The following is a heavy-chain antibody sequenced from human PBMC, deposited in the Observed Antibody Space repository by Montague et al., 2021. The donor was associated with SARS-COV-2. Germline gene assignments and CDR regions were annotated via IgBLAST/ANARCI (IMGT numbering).Heavy chain of an antibody. Sequence: SLRLSCAASGFTLSSYSMNWVRQAPGKGLEWVSSISSSSSYIYYADSVKGRFTISRDNAKNSLYLQMNSLRAEDTAVYYCARDRGGYYSVFDYWGQGTLVPVSS. CDR2: ISSSSSYI. V-gene: IGHV3-21*01. CDR1: GFTLSSYS. CDR3: ARDRGGYYSVFDY. J-gene: IGHJ4*02. D-gene: IGHD3-22*01.